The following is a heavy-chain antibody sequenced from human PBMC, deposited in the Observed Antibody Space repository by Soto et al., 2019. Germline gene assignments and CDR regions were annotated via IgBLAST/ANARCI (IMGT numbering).Heavy chain of an antibody. CDR1: GFTFTTHA. D-gene: IGHD5-12*01. J-gene: IGHJ4*02. V-gene: IGHV1-3*01. CDR3: ARRNNSGPIDY. CDR2: INAGNGNT. Sequence: ASVKVSCKTSGFTFTTHAIHWVRQAPGQRFEWMGWINAGNGNTKYSQRFQDRVNITRDTSASTAYMELSSLTSEDRAVYYCARRNNSGPIDYWGQGTLVTVSS.